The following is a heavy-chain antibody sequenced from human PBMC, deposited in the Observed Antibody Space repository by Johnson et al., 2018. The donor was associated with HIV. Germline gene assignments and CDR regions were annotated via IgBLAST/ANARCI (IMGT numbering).Heavy chain of an antibody. CDR1: GFTFSSFP. CDR3: ARERGGAFDI. V-gene: IGHV3-30*04. J-gene: IGHJ3*02. CDR2: ISYDGSIN. Sequence: QVQLVVSGGGVVQPGRSLRLSCAASGFTFSSFPMHWVRQAPGKGLEWVTLISYDGSINYYADSVRGRFTITRVIFENTFYLQMNSLRADDTALYYCARERGGAFDIWGQGTMVTVSS.